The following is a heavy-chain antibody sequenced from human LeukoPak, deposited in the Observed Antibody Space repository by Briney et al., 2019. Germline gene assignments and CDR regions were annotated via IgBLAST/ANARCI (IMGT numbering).Heavy chain of an antibody. CDR1: GGSISSSNW. J-gene: IGHJ6*03. V-gene: IGHV4-4*02. CDR2: IYHSGST. D-gene: IGHD3-16*01. CDR3: ARVIYDYAREAYYYYYMDV. Sequence: PSGTLSLTCAVSGGSISSSNWWSWVRQPPGKGLEWIGEIYHSGSTNYNPSLKSRVTISVDTSKNQFSLKLSSVTAADTAVYYCARVIYDYAREAYYYYYMDVWGKGTTVTISS.